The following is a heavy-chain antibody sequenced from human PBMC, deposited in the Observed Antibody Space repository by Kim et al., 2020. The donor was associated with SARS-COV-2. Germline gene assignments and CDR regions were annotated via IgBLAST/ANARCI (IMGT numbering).Heavy chain of an antibody. CDR3: ARDQGYCSSTSCYGGDRRGAFDI. J-gene: IGHJ3*02. CDR2: IYYSGST. Sequence: SETLSLTCTVSGGSINNYYWSWIRQPPGKGLEWIAYIYYSGSTNYNPSLKSRVSISVDRSKNQFSVKLSSVTGADTAVYYCARDQGYCSSTSCYGGDRRGAFDIWGQGTMVSVSS. D-gene: IGHD2-2*01. V-gene: IGHV4-59*01. CDR1: GGSINNYY.